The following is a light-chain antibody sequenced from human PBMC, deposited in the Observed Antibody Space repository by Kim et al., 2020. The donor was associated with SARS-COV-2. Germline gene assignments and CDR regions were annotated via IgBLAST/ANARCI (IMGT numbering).Light chain of an antibody. J-gene: IGKJ4*01. Sequence: DIQMTQSPSTLSASVGDRVTITCRASQTISSWLAWYQQKPGKAPKLLIYKASSLESGVPSRFSGSGSGTEFTLIISTLQPDDFATYYCQQCNTYPLTFGGGTKLEI. V-gene: IGKV1-5*03. CDR3: QQCNTYPLT. CDR1: QTISSW. CDR2: KAS.